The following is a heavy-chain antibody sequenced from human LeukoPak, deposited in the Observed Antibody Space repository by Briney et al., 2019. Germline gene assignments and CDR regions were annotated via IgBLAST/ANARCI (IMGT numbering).Heavy chain of an antibody. Sequence: GVSLRLSCAASGFTISSYAMSWVRQAPGKGLEWVSAISGSGGITYYADSVKGRFTFSRDNSKNTLYLQMNSLRAEDTAVYYCARTQYSSGWYNWFDPWGQGTLVTVSS. V-gene: IGHV3-23*01. CDR2: ISGSGGIT. CDR1: GFTISSYA. CDR3: ARTQYSSGWYNWFDP. J-gene: IGHJ5*02. D-gene: IGHD6-19*01.